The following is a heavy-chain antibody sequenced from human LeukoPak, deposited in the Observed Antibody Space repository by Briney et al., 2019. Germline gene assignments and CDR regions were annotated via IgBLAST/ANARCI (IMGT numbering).Heavy chain of an antibody. D-gene: IGHD2-15*01. J-gene: IGHJ5*02. CDR1: GYTFTSYY. V-gene: IGHV1-46*01. CDR2: INPSGGST. Sequence: ASVKVSCKASGYTFTSYYMHWVRQAPGQGLEWMGIINPSGGSTSYAQKFQGRVTMTRDTSTSTVYMELSSLRSEDTAVYCCARVNSVVVAAGRGGLDPWGQGTLVTVSS. CDR3: ARVNSVVVAAGRGGLDP.